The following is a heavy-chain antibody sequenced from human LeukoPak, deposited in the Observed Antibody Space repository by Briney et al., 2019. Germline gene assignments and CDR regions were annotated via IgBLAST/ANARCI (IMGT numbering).Heavy chain of an antibody. CDR1: GFTFSTYC. CDR3: VRGVPVTPGIDY. CDR2: ICTDETTI. D-gene: IGHD2-2*01. Sequence: GSLRLSWAASGFTFSTYCMHWVRQPPGKGLVWVSQICTDETTIRNADSVKGRFTISRDNAKNTLYLQMSSLRVEDTAVYYCVRGVPVTPGIDYWGQGTLVTVSS. V-gene: IGHV3-74*01. J-gene: IGHJ4*02.